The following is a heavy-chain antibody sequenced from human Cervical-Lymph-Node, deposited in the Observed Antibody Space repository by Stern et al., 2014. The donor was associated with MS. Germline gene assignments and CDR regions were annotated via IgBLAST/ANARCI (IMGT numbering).Heavy chain of an antibody. J-gene: IGHJ4*02. V-gene: IGHV2-5*02. CDR2: IYWDDDR. Sequence: TLKESGPTLVKPTETLTLTCTFSGFSLTTGGVGVGWIRRPPGKALEWLALIYWDDDRRYSPSLRSRLTLTPDTSKNQVVLTMTNMDPVDTATYYCVHRRPGSYCFDYWGQGILVTVSS. CDR3: VHRRPGSYCFDY. CDR1: GFSLTTGGVG. D-gene: IGHD3-10*01.